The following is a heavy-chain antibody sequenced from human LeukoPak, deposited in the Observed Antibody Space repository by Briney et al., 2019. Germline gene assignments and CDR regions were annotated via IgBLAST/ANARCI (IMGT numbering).Heavy chain of an antibody. D-gene: IGHD7-27*01. J-gene: IGHJ3*02. V-gene: IGHV1-46*01. Sequence: ASVKVSCKASGYTFTSYYIHWVRQAPGQGLEWMGIINPVGGSTNFAQRFQGRVALTRDTSTSTAYMELRSLRSDDTAVYYCARDLGAFDIWGQGTMVTVSS. CDR2: INPVGGST. CDR3: ARDLGAFDI. CDR1: GYTFTSYY.